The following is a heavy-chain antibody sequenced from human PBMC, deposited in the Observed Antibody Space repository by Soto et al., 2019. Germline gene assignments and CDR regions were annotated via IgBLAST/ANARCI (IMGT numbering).Heavy chain of an antibody. Sequence: PSETLSLTCTVSGGSISSYYWSWIRQPPGKGLEWIGYIYYSGSTNYNPSLKSRVTISVDTSKNQFSLKLSSVTAADTAVYYCARPKTIGAAAGKGWFDPWGQGTLVTV. CDR2: IYYSGST. V-gene: IGHV4-59*08. D-gene: IGHD6-13*01. CDR1: GGSISSYY. CDR3: ARPKTIGAAAGKGWFDP. J-gene: IGHJ5*02.